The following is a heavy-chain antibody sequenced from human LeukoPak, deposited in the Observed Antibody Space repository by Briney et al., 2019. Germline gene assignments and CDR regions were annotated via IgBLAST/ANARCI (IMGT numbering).Heavy chain of an antibody. Sequence: GGPLRLSCAASGFTVSNNDMTWVRQAPGKGLEWVSVIYAGGSTDYADSVKGRFTISRDNFKNALYLQMNSLRAEDTAVYYCARAFQYGSGSYPYSLWGRGTLVTVSS. J-gene: IGHJ4*02. D-gene: IGHD3-10*01. CDR2: IYAGGST. CDR1: GFTVSNND. V-gene: IGHV3-66*01. CDR3: ARAFQYGSGSYPYSL.